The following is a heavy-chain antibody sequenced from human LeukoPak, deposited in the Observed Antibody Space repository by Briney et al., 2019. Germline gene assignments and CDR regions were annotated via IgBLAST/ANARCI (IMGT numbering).Heavy chain of an antibody. Sequence: PGGSLRLSCAASGFSFTFYSMNWVRQAPGKGLEWVSSISSSGSTIYYADSVKGRFTISRDNAKNSLYLQMNSLRAEDTAVYYCARDLSTVTLNWFDPWGQGTLVTVSS. D-gene: IGHD4-17*01. CDR3: ARDLSTVTLNWFDP. CDR1: GFSFTFYS. V-gene: IGHV3-21*04. CDR2: ISSSGSTI. J-gene: IGHJ5*02.